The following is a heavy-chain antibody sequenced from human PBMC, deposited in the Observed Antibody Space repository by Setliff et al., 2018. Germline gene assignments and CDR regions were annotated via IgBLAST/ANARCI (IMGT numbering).Heavy chain of an antibody. V-gene: IGHV1-2*02. Sequence: ASVKVSCKASGYTFTSYGISWVRQAPGQGLEWMGWINGNSGVTKYAQKFQGRVTMTSDTSISIVYMDLTRLTSDDTAVYYCAQTKGFVDGYLDPWGQGTLVTVSS. CDR1: GYTFTSYG. CDR3: AQTKGFVDGYLDP. D-gene: IGHD2-21*02. J-gene: IGHJ5*02. CDR2: INGNSGVT.